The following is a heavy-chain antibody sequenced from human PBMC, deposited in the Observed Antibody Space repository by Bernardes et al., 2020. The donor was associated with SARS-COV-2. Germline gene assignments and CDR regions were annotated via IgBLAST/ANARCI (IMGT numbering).Heavy chain of an antibody. CDR1: GASIRGVGYF. Sequence: SETLSLTCTVSGASIRGVGYFWSWIRQQPGKGREWIGYIYNNGRANYNPSLKSRITISEDTSKNQFSLNLRSVTAADTAVYFCARDPGLGVDVWGQGTTVTVSS. CDR3: ARDPGLGVDV. J-gene: IGHJ6*02. CDR2: IYNNGRA. V-gene: IGHV4-31*03.